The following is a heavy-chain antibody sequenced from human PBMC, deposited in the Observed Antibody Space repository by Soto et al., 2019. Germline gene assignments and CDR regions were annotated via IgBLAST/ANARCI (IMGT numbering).Heavy chain of an antibody. V-gene: IGHV4-31*03. Sequence: TLSLTCPVSGGAIGSGGYYWRWIRPHPGKGLEWIGYIYYSGSTYYNPSLRSRVTISVDTSKNQFSLKLSSVTAADTAVYYCARELGSSRSDSYNLVDPRGQGTLVTFSS. CDR3: ARELGSSRSDSYNLVDP. D-gene: IGHD6-13*01. CDR2: IYYSGST. CDR1: GGAIGSGGYY. J-gene: IGHJ5*02.